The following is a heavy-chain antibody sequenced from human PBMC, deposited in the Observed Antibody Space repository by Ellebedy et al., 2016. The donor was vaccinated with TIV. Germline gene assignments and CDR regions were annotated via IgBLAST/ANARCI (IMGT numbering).Heavy chain of an antibody. D-gene: IGHD3-22*01. CDR1: GSTFSGSA. Sequence: GESLKISCAASGSTFSGSAMHWVRQASGKGLEWVGRIRSKANSYATEYTASVNGRFTCSRDDSKNTAYLQMNSLETEETAVYYCAITYYYDSSGYTIDYWGQGTLVTVTS. CDR2: IRSKANSYAT. CDR3: AITYYYDSSGYTIDY. V-gene: IGHV3-73*01. J-gene: IGHJ4*02.